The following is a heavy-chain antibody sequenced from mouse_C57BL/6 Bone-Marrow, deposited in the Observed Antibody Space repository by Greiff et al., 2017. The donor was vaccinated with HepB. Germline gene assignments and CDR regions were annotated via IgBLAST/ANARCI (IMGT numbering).Heavy chain of an antibody. V-gene: IGHV5-4*03. CDR1: GFTFSSYA. J-gene: IGHJ3*01. D-gene: IGHD1-1*01. CDR3: ARSSLRSFAY. CDR2: ISDGGSYT. Sequence: DVKLQESGGGLVKPGGSLKLSCAASGFTFSSYAMSWVRQTPEKRLEWVATISDGGSYTYYPDNVKGRFTISRDNAKNNLYLQMSHLKSEDTAMYYCARSSLRSFAYWGQGTLVTVSA.